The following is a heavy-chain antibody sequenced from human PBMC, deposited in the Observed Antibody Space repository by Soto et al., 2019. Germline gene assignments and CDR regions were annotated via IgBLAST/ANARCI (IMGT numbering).Heavy chain of an antibody. CDR3: ATLSPLVTTVVRPYYGMDV. CDR1: GDNFTSYG. Sequence: PGEALKISCKGSGDNFTSYGIGWGRQMPGKGRGWMGIIYPSNSEAKYSTSFQGQVTISADKSIRTAYLQWSSLKRSDSARYYCATLSPLVTTVVRPYYGMDVWGQGTTVTVSS. CDR2: IYPSNSEA. V-gene: IGHV5-51*01. J-gene: IGHJ6*02. D-gene: IGHD4-17*01.